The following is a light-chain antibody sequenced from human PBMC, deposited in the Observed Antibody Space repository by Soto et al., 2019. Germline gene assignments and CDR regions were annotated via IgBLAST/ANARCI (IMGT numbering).Light chain of an antibody. V-gene: IGKV3-20*01. CDR1: QTVSSSY. Sequence: EIVLTQSPGTLSLSPGERATLSCRASQTVSSSYLAWYQQKPGQAPRLLIYGASSRSTGIPDRFSGSGSGTDFTLTISRLEPEDFAVFYCHQCDTSPFTFGGGNKVEI. J-gene: IGKJ4*01. CDR2: GAS. CDR3: HQCDTSPFT.